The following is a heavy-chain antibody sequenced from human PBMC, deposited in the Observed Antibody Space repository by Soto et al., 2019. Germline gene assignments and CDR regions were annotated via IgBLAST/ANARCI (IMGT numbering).Heavy chain of an antibody. V-gene: IGHV1-24*01. CDR1: GYTLTELS. CDR2: FDPEDGET. J-gene: IGHJ5*02. Sequence: QVQLVQSGAEVKKPGASVKVSCKVSGYTLTELSMHWVRQAPGKGLEWMGGFDPEDGETIYAQKFQGRVTMTEDTSTDTAYMGLSSLISEYTAVYYCATARGELGSDWFDPWGQGTLVNVSS. CDR3: ATARGELGSDWFDP. D-gene: IGHD1-26*01.